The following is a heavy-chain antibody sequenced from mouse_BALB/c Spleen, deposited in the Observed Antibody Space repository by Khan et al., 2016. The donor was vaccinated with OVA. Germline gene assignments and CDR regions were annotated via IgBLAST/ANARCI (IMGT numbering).Heavy chain of an antibody. D-gene: IGHD2-3*01. V-gene: IGHV1S137*01. CDR2: ISTYSGSS. J-gene: IGHJ2*01. CDR1: GYTFTDYA. CDR3: ARPAYDGYYDY. Sequence: QVQLQQSGPELVRPGVSVKISCKGSGYTFTDYAMYWVKKSHAKSLEWIGLISTYSGSSNYNQKFKGKVTMNVDKSSSAAYKELDRLTSEDSAIYYCARPAYDGYYDYWGQGTALTVSS.